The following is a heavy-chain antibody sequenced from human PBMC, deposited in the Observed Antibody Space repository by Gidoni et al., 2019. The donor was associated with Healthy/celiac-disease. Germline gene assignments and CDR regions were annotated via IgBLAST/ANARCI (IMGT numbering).Heavy chain of an antibody. J-gene: IGHJ4*02. D-gene: IGHD6-13*01. Sequence: QVQLQQWGAGLLKPSETLSLTCAVYGGSFSGYYWSWIRQPPGKGLEWIGEINHSGSTNYNPSLKSRVTISVDTSKNQFSLKLSSVTAADTAVYYCARTPEGGQQLVQGHFDYWGQGTLVTVSS. CDR2: INHSGST. CDR3: ARTPEGGQQLVQGHFDY. CDR1: GGSFSGYY. V-gene: IGHV4-34*01.